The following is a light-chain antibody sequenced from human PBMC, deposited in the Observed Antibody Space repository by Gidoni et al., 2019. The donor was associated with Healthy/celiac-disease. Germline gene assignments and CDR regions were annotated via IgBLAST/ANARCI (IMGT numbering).Light chain of an antibody. CDR3: QVWDSLTDHYV. V-gene: IGLV3-21*02. J-gene: IGLJ1*01. CDR2: DDK. Sequence: SSVLTHPPSAAVAPAQTAKVTCGGYDIASKSVHWYHQKPGQAPVLVVYDDKDRPSGIPDRFSGSNSGNTATLTITRIEPGDEADYYCQVWDSLTDHYVFGGGTKVTVL. CDR1: DIASKS.